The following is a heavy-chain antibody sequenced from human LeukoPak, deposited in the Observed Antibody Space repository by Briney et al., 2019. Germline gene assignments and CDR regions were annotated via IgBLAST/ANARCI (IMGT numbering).Heavy chain of an antibody. J-gene: IGHJ4*02. CDR3: ARDERPRNYIVVVVAATGFDY. V-gene: IGHV3-30-3*01. D-gene: IGHD2-15*01. CDR2: ISYDGSNK. CDR1: GFTFSSYA. Sequence: GGSLRLSCAASGFTFSSYAMHWVRQAPGKGLEWVAVISYDGSNKYYADSVKGRFTISRDNSKNTLYLQMNSLRAEDTAVYYCARDERPRNYIVVVVAATGFDYWGQGTLVTVSS.